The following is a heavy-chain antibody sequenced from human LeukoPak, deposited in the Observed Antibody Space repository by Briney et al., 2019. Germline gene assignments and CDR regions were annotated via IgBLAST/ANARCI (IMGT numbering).Heavy chain of an antibody. CDR2: VYHSGST. D-gene: IGHD4-11*01. Sequence: PSETLSLTCTVSGGSMSNYYWNWIRQPPGKGLECIGYVYHSGSTNYNPSLKSRVTISVDKSKNQFSLKLSSVTAADTAVYYCARGPADYNNGPGSQGYYNFNMDVWGQGMTVTVSS. V-gene: IGHV4-59*01. CDR1: GGSMSNYY. J-gene: IGHJ6*02. CDR3: ARGPADYNNGPGSQGYYNFNMDV.